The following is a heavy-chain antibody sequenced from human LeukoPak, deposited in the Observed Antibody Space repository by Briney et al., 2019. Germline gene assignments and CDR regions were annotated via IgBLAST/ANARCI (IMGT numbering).Heavy chain of an antibody. Sequence: SETLSLTCTVSGYSISSGYYWGWIRQPPGKGLEWIGSIYYSGSTYYNPSLKSRVTISVDTSKNQFSLKLSSVTAADTAVYYCARCEGDGYNPLDYWGQGTLVTVSS. D-gene: IGHD5-24*01. CDR3: ARCEGDGYNPLDY. CDR2: IYYSGST. CDR1: GYSISSGYY. V-gene: IGHV4-38-2*02. J-gene: IGHJ4*02.